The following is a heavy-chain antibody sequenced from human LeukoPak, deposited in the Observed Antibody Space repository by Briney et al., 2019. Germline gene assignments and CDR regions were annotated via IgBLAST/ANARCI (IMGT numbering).Heavy chain of an antibody. CDR3: ARGRRGSSGYYPYFDY. V-gene: IGHV1-69*13. J-gene: IGHJ4*02. Sequence: ASVNVSCKASGGTFSSYAISWVRQAPGQGLEWMGGIIPIFGTANYAQKFQGRVTITADESTSTAYMELSSLRSEDTAVYYCARGRRGSSGYYPYFDYWGQGTLVTVSS. D-gene: IGHD3-22*01. CDR1: GGTFSSYA. CDR2: IIPIFGTA.